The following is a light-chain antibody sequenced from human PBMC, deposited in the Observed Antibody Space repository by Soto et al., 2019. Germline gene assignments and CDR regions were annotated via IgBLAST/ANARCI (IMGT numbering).Light chain of an antibody. J-gene: IGLJ1*01. V-gene: IGLV2-14*01. Sequence: QSALTQPASVSGSPGQSITISCTGTSSDVGGYNFVSWYQQHPGKAPKLMIYGVSDRPSGVSNRFSASKSGNTASLTISGLQAEDEADYYCSSYTSNSTPLVFGTGTKLTVL. CDR3: SSYTSNSTPLV. CDR1: SSDVGGYNF. CDR2: GVS.